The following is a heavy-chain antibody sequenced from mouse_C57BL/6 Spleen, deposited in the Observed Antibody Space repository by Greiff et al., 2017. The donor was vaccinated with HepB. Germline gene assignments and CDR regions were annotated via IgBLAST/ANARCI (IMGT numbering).Heavy chain of an antibody. CDR3: TRSSSGSQYYFDY. CDR1: GYTFTDYE. CDR2: IDPETGGT. V-gene: IGHV1-15*01. D-gene: IGHD3-2*02. J-gene: IGHJ2*01. Sequence: VQLQQSGAELVRPGASVTLSCKASGYTFTDYEMHWVKQTPVHGLEWIGAIDPETGGTAYNQKFKGKAILTADKSSSTAYMELRSLTSEDSAVYYCTRSSSGSQYYFDYWGQGTTLTVSS.